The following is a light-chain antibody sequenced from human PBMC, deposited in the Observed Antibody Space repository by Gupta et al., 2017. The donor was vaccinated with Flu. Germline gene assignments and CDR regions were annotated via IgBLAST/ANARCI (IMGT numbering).Light chain of an antibody. CDR3: MIWYGAWV. V-gene: IGLV5-45*01. CDR2: YNSDSDN. Sequence: TCTLRSDINVGSYRIYWYQQKSGSPPQYLLRYNSDSDNQQGSGVPSRFSGAKDTSANAGILLISGLQSEDEADYYCMIWYGAWVFGGGTKVTVL. J-gene: IGLJ3*02. CDR1: SDINVGSYR.